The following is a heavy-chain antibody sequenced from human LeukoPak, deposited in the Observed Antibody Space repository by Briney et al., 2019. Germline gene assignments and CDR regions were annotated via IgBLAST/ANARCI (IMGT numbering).Heavy chain of an antibody. CDR2: ITRSSSAR. CDR3: ATQWELHPAF. CDR1: GFTFSSYS. V-gene: IGHV3-48*01. D-gene: IGHD1-26*01. J-gene: IGHJ4*02. Sequence: LTGGSLRLSCAASGFTFSSYSMNWVRQAPGKGLEWVSYITRSSSARYYADSVKGRFTISRDNAKNSLYLQMNSLRAEDTAVYYCATQWELHPAFWGQGTLVTVSS.